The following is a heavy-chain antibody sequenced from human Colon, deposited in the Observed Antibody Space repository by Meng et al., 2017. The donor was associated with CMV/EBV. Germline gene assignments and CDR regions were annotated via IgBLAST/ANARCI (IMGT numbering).Heavy chain of an antibody. CDR1: GFTFNSYG. J-gene: IGHJ4*02. V-gene: IGHV3-30*02. D-gene: IGHD3-16*01. Sequence: GSLRLSCETSGFTFNSYGMHWVRRAPGKGLEWVALILYNGVTTYYLDSVKGRFTISRGDSTLYLQMNSLTTEDSAVYYCAKDPYYVGQPSQPHYFDSWGQGTLVTVSS. CDR3: AKDPYYVGQPSQPHYFDS. CDR2: ILYNGVTT.